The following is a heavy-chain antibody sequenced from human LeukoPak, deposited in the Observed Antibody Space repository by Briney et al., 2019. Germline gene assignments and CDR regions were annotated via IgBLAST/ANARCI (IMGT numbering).Heavy chain of an antibody. CDR2: MYYSGST. V-gene: IGHV4-30-4*01. J-gene: IGHJ5*02. D-gene: IGHD3-22*01. CDR1: GGSISSGDYY. Sequence: SQTLSLTCTVSGGSISSGDYYWSWIRQPPGKGLEWIGYMYYSGSTYYNPSLKSRATISVDTTKNQFSLKLSSVTAADTAVYYCARPYYYDSRIDPWGQGTLVTVSS. CDR3: ARPYYYDSRIDP.